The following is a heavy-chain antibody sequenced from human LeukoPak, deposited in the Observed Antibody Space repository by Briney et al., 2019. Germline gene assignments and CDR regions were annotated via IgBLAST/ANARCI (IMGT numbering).Heavy chain of an antibody. CDR2: IYYSGST. J-gene: IGHJ3*02. Sequence: PSETLSLTCTVSGGSISSYYWSWIRQPPGKGLEWVGYIYYSGSTNYNPSLKSRVTISVDTSKNQFSLKLSSVTAADTAVYYCARGYYDILTRYYDDAFDIWGQGTMVTVSS. CDR1: GGSISSYY. V-gene: IGHV4-59*01. CDR3: ARGYYDILTRYYDDAFDI. D-gene: IGHD3-9*01.